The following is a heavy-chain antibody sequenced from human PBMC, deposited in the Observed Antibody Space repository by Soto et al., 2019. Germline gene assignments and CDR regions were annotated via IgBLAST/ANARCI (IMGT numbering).Heavy chain of an antibody. CDR3: ARDRLVVITLDAFDI. V-gene: IGHV3-30-3*01. Sequence: GGSLRLSCAASGFTFSSYAMHWVRQAPGKGLEWVAVISYDGSNKYYADSVKGRFTISRDNSKNTLYLQMNSLRAEDTAVYYCARDRLVVITLDAFDIWGQGTMVTVSS. J-gene: IGHJ3*02. CDR2: ISYDGSNK. CDR1: GFTFSSYA. D-gene: IGHD3-22*01.